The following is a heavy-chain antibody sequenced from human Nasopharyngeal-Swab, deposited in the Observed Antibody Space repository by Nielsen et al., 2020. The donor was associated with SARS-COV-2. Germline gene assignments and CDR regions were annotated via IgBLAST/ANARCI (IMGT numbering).Heavy chain of an antibody. CDR1: GGSFSDYY. CDR2: INHSGST. CDR3: ARNGYSSSRGYYGMDV. J-gene: IGHJ6*02. D-gene: IGHD6-6*01. Sequence: LRLSCAVFGGSFSDYYWSCIRQPPGKGLEWIGEINHSGSTNYNPSLKSRVTISVDTSKNQFSLKLSSVTAADTAVYYCARNGYSSSRGYYGMDVWGQGTTVTVSS. V-gene: IGHV4-34*01.